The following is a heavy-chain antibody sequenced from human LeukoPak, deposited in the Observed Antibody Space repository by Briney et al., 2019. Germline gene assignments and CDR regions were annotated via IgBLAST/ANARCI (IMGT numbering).Heavy chain of an antibody. CDR2: IFYSGST. Sequence: SETLSLTCTVSGGSISTSNYYWGWIRQPPGKGLEWIGNIFYSGSTYYSPSLKRRVTISLDTSRNQFSLKLNSVTAADTAVYYCAKNYCSSTSCQRFLAFDYWGQGTLVTVSS. CDR1: GGSISTSNYY. J-gene: IGHJ4*02. D-gene: IGHD2-2*01. V-gene: IGHV4-39*07. CDR3: AKNYCSSTSCQRFLAFDY.